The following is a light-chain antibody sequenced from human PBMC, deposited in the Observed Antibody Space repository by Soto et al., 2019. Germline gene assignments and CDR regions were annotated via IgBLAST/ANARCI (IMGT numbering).Light chain of an antibody. Sequence: DIQMTQSPSFLSASVGDKVAITCRATESVSKCLAWYQEKPGAPSLPIFYAASTVESIVARISSSGCSTTLFLTTSCRLQADDLAIYYCQQYNSYSWTFGQGTKVDI. V-gene: IGKV1-5*01. CDR1: ESVSKC. CDR3: QQYNSYSWT. J-gene: IGKJ1*01. CDR2: AAS.